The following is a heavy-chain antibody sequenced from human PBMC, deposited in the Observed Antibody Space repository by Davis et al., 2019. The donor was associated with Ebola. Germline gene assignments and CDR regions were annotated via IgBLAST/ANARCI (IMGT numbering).Heavy chain of an antibody. J-gene: IGHJ6*02. CDR2: ISSSSSYI. CDR3: ARVLQRLQRSGMDV. D-gene: IGHD6-25*01. Sequence: GESLKISCAASGFTFSSYSMNWVRQAPGKGLEWVSSISSSSSYIYYADSVKGRFTISRDNAKNSLYLQMNSLRAEDTAVYYCARVLQRLQRSGMDVWGQGTTVTVSS. CDR1: GFTFSSYS. V-gene: IGHV3-21*01.